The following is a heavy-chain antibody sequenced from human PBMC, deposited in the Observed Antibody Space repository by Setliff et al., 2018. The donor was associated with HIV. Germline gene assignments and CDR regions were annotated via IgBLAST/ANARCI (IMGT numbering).Heavy chain of an antibody. Sequence: GSLRLSCAASGFTFSSYAMHWVRQAPGKGLEWVAVISYDGSNKYYADSVKGRFTISRDNSKNTLYLAMNRLRADDAAVWFCARVITVLRSSDWSYFFDCWGQGTLVTVSA. D-gene: IGHD3-3*01. V-gene: IGHV3-30-3*01. J-gene: IGHJ4*02. CDR2: ISYDGSNK. CDR1: GFTFSSYA. CDR3: ARVITVLRSSDWSYFFDC.